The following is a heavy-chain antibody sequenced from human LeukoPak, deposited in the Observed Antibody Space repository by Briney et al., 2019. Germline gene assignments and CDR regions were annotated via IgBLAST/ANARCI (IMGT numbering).Heavy chain of an antibody. V-gene: IGHV1-46*01. CDR2: INPSGGST. Sequence: ASVKVSCKASGYTFTSYYMHRVRQAPGQGLEWMGIINPSGGSTSYAQKFQGRVTMTRDTSTSTVYMELSSLRSEDTAVYYCARGPVLRYFDWLSTDTSGWFDPWGQGTLVTVSP. J-gene: IGHJ5*02. CDR1: GYTFTSYY. D-gene: IGHD3-9*01. CDR3: ARGPVLRYFDWLSTDTSGWFDP.